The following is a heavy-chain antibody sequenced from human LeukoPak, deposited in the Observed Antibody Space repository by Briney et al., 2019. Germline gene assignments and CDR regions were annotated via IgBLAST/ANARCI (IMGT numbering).Heavy chain of an antibody. CDR3: ARETSYYDILTGYFYYFDY. Sequence: SVKVSCTASGGTFSSYAISWVRQAPGQGLEWMGGIIPIFGTANYAQKFQGRVTITADESTSTAYMELSSLRSEDTAVYYCARETSYYDILTGYFYYFDYWGQGTLVTVSS. CDR2: IIPIFGTA. CDR1: GGTFSSYA. D-gene: IGHD3-9*01. V-gene: IGHV1-69*13. J-gene: IGHJ4*02.